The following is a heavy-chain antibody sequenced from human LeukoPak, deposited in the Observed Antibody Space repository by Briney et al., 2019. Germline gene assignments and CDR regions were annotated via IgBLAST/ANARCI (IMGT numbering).Heavy chain of an antibody. CDR1: GFTFSSYS. J-gene: IGHJ6*03. Sequence: GGSLRLSCAASGFTFSSYSMNWVRQAPGKGLEWVSSISSSSYIYYADSVKGRFTISRDNAKNSLYLQMNSLRAEDTAVYYCARGDELGYYYMDVWGKGTTVTVSS. CDR3: ARGDELGYYYMDV. CDR2: ISSSSYI. V-gene: IGHV3-21*01. D-gene: IGHD3-3*02.